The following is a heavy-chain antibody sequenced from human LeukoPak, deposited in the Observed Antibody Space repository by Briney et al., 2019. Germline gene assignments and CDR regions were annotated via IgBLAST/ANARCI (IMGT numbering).Heavy chain of an antibody. CDR2: IVVDTGKT. V-gene: IGHV1-58*01. CDR1: GFTNRNSS. CDR3: ATTSIRMVRGIIYNAKDV. Sequence: WASVKVSCTASGFTNRNSSVHWVRQARGQRPEWIGWIVVDTGKTNYAQRLQERGTITRDMSTGTVDMELSSLKSEDTAVYYCATTSIRMVRGIIYNAKDVWGQGTTVTVSS. D-gene: IGHD3-10*01. J-gene: IGHJ6*02.